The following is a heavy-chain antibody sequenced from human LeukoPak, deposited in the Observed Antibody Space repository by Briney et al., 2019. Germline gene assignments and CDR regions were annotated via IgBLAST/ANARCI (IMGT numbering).Heavy chain of an antibody. CDR2: IHGGGGIT. D-gene: IGHD3-3*02. CDR1: GFTFSNYW. J-gene: IGHJ4*02. V-gene: IGHV3-74*01. CDR3: ARDLIR. Sequence: GGSLSLSCAASGFTFSNYWMYWVRQAPGKGLVWVSRIHGGGGITDYASSVKGRFTISRDNAKDTVYLQMNSLRAEDTAVYYCARDLIRRGQGTVVTVSS.